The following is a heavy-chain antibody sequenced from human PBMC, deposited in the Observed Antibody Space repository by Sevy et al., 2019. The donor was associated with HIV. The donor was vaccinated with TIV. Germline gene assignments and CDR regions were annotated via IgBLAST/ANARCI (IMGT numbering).Heavy chain of an antibody. J-gene: IGHJ4*02. D-gene: IGHD6-13*01. CDR2: ISGSGGYT. Sequence: GGSLRLSCAASGFIFSSYVMTWVRQAPGKGLEWVSTISGSGGYTYYAESVKGRFTIPRDNSNNILYLQMNSLRAEDTAVYYCEAITTAGRDYWGQGTLVTVSS. CDR1: GFIFSSYV. V-gene: IGHV3-23*01. CDR3: EAITTAGRDY.